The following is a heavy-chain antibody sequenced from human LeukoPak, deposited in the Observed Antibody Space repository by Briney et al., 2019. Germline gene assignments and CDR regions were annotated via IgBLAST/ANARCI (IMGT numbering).Heavy chain of an antibody. CDR2: ISSSGSTL. CDR1: GFTFSDYY. J-gene: IGHJ4*02. V-gene: IGHV3-11*04. CDR3: ARGHLTYYYGSGSYCYFDY. Sequence: GGSLRLSSAASGFTFSDYYMSSIRQAPGKGLKWVSYISSSGSTLYYADSVKGRFTISRDNAKNSLYLQMNSLRAEDTAVYYCARGHLTYYYGSGSYCYFDYWGQGTLVTVSS. D-gene: IGHD3-10*01.